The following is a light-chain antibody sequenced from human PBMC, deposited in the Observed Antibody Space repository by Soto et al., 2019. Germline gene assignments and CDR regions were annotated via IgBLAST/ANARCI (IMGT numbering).Light chain of an antibody. CDR3: QQTYSELVYT. CDR1: QSIGRN. V-gene: IGKV1-39*01. J-gene: IGKJ2*01. Sequence: DIQMTQSPASLSASVGDRVTISCRASQSIGRNLNWYQQKPGKAPEVLIYAVSSLQIGVPSRFAGSGSGTDFTLTITDLRPEDSATYYCQQTYSELVYTFGRGTKLEIK. CDR2: AVS.